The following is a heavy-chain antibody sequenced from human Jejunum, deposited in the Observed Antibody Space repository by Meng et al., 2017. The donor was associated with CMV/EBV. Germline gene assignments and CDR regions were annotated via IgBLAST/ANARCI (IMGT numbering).Heavy chain of an antibody. CDR1: FTFRGYG. D-gene: IGHD3/OR15-3a*01. V-gene: IGHV3-30*02. Sequence: FTFRGYGMHWVGQAPGTGLEWVAFIRYDGNNRYYAESVRGRFTISRDNSRNTLYLEMSSLTTEDTAVYHCVKDHGGLNRGGTGPEDWGQGTLVTVSS. J-gene: IGHJ4*02. CDR2: IRYDGNNR. CDR3: VKDHGGLNRGGTGPED.